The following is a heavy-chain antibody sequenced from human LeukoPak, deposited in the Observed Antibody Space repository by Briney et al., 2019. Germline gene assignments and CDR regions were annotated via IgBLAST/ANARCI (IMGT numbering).Heavy chain of an antibody. D-gene: IGHD5-18*01. CDR2: INHSGST. CDR1: GGSFSGYY. Sequence: SETLSLTCAVYGGSFSGYYWSWIRQPPGKGLEWIGEINHSGSTNYNPSLKSRVTISVDTSKNQFSLKLSSVTAADTAVYYCARGVVDTAMAASYYIDVWGKGTTVTVSS. V-gene: IGHV4-34*01. J-gene: IGHJ6*03. CDR3: ARGVVDTAMAASYYIDV.